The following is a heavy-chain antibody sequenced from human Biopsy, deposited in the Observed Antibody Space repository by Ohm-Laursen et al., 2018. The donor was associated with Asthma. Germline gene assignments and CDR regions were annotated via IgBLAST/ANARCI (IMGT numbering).Heavy chain of an antibody. J-gene: IGHJ4*02. Sequence: TLSLTWTVSGGSINNLYWSWIRQPPGKGLESIGHVYYSGSTNYNPSLKSRVTISIDASKNQFSLKLTSVTAADTAVYYCARGVDRVTGLLDHFDSWGQGTLVTVSS. D-gene: IGHD2-21*02. CDR2: VYYSGST. CDR3: ARGVDRVTGLLDHFDS. CDR1: GGSINNLY. V-gene: IGHV4-59*11.